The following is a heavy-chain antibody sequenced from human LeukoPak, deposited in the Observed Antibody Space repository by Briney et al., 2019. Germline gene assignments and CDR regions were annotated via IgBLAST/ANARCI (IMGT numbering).Heavy chain of an antibody. CDR1: GGTFSSYA. CDR3: AKQKLLWDAFDI. J-gene: IGHJ3*02. V-gene: IGHV1-69*05. Sequence: SVKVSCKASGGTFSSYAISWVRQAPGQGLEWMGRIIPIFGTANYAQKFQGRVTITTDESTSTAYMELSSLRSEDTAVHYCAKQKLLWDAFDIWGQGTMVTVSS. D-gene: IGHD2-21*01. CDR2: IIPIFGTA.